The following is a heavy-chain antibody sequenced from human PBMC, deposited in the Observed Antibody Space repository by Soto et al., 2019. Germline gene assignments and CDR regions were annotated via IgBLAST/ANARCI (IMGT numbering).Heavy chain of an antibody. J-gene: IGHJ3*02. CDR2: IYYSGNT. D-gene: IGHD1-1*01. CDR1: GGSITTGGRY. V-gene: IGHV4-31*02. CDR3: AQALVFTGSDGFDI. Sequence: QVRLQEWGPGLVKPSQTLSLKCSVSGGSITTGGRYWSWIRQLPGKGLEWIGDIYYSGNTYYNASLKSRVTTSVEAAKTQFSLKLIPVTAADTAVYYCAQALVFTGSDGFDIWGQVRLVTVSS.